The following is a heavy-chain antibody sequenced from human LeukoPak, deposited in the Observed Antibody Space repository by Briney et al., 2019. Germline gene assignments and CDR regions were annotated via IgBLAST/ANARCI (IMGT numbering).Heavy chain of an antibody. V-gene: IGHV1-18*01. CDR1: GCIFTDYG. CDR2: ISAYNGNT. D-gene: IGHD3-16*01. CDR3: ARGTSVIDY. J-gene: IGHJ4*02. Sequence: GASVKVSCKASGCIFTDYGISWVRQAPGQGLEWMGWISAYNGNTNYAQKVQGRVTMTTDTSTNTAYMELRSLKFDDTAVYYCARGTSVIDYWGQGTLVTVSS.